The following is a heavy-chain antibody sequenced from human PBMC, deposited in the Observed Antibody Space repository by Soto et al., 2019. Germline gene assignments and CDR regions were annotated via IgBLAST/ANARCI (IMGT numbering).Heavy chain of an antibody. D-gene: IGHD2-15*01. CDR2: TYYRSKWYN. CDR1: GDSVSSNSAA. CDR3: ARAIGSSRFYVRRFDY. V-gene: IGHV6-1*01. J-gene: IGHJ4*02. Sequence: QVQLQQSGPGLVKPSQTLSLTCAISGDSVSSNSAAWNWIRQSPSRGLEWLGRTYYRSKWYNDYAVYVKSRITITPGTSKNQFSLQLNSVTPEDTAVYYCARAIGSSRFYVRRFDYWGQGTLVTVSS.